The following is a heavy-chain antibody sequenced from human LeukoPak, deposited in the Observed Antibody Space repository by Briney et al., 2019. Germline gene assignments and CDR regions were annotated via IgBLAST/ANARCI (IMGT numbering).Heavy chain of an antibody. CDR3: ARASRIVVVPAAILNWFDP. Sequence: SETLSLTCTVSGGSISSTGYYWSWIRQHPGKGLEWIGYIYYSGSTYYNPSLKSRVSLSVATSKNQFSLKLRSVTAAATAVYYCARASRIVVVPAAILNWFDPWGQGTLVTVSS. CDR2: IYYSGST. J-gene: IGHJ5*02. D-gene: IGHD2-2*01. V-gene: IGHV4-31*03. CDR1: GGSISSTGYY.